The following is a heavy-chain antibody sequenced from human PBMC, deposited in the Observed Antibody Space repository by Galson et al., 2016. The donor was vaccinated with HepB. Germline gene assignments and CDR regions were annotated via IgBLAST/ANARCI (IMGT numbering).Heavy chain of an antibody. V-gene: IGHV1-18*01. J-gene: IGHJ5*02. D-gene: IGHD3-3*01. CDR2: ISGYDGDT. CDR3: TRDRKSYDFWSGYSIRGS. Sequence: SVKVSCKASGYSFTNYGISWVRQAPGQGLQWVGWISGYDGDTKFAQRLQGRVTMTVDTSPSTAYMELRSLRSDDTAVYYCTRDRKSYDFWSGYSIRGSWGQGTLVTVSS. CDR1: GYSFTNYG.